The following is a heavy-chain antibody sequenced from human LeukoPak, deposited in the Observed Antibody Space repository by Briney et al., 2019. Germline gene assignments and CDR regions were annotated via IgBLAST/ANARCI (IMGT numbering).Heavy chain of an antibody. CDR2: IYSSGSA. J-gene: IGHJ6*02. CDR1: GFTVSTSY. D-gene: IGHD3-10*01. CDR3: ARRYYYGSGTNARFSYGMDV. Sequence: PGGSLRPSCAASGFTVSTSYMTWVRRAPGKGLEWVSFIYSSGSAYYADSVKGRFIISRDNSKNTLFLQMNSLRAEDTAVYYCARRYYYGSGTNARFSYGMDVWGQGTTVTVSS. V-gene: IGHV3-53*01.